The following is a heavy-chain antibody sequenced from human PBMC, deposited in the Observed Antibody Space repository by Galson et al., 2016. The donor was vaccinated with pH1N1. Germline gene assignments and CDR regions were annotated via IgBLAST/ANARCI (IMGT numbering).Heavy chain of an antibody. D-gene: IGHD5-24*01. Sequence: TLSLTCAVYDGSFSDYYWTWIRQPPGKGLEWIGDINHSGGTNYNPSLKSRVSISVDTPKNQFSLNLDFVTAADTAIYYCARHLHVPGFKGIDSWGQGILVTVSS. CDR1: DGSFSDYY. CDR3: ARHLHVPGFKGIDS. CDR2: INHSGGT. V-gene: IGHV4-34*01. J-gene: IGHJ4*02.